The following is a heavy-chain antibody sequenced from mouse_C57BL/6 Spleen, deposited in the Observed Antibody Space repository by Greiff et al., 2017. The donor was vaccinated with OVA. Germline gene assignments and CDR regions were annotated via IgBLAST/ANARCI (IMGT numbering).Heavy chain of an antibody. Sequence: QVQLQQSGAELARPGASVKLSCKASGYTFTSYGISWVKQSTGQGLEWIGEIYPRSGNTYYNEKFKGKATLTADKSSSTAYMELRSLTSEDSAVYFCARPGSSYDYFDYWGQGTTLTVSS. CDR3: ARPGSSYDYFDY. CDR2: IYPRSGNT. J-gene: IGHJ2*01. CDR1: GYTFTSYG. V-gene: IGHV1-81*01. D-gene: IGHD1-1*01.